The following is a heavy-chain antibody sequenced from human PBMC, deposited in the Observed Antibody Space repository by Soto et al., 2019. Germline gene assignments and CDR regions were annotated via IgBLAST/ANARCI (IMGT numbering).Heavy chain of an antibody. CDR1: GGTFSSYA. V-gene: IGHV1-69*13. J-gene: IGHJ6*02. CDR3: ARALGYCSGGSCYPADYYYYGMDV. Sequence: SVKVSCKASGGTFSSYAISWVRQAPGQGLEWMGGIIPIFGTANYAQKFQGRVTITADESTSTAYMELSSLRSEDTAVYYCARALGYCSGGSCYPADYYYYGMDVWGQGTTVTVSS. CDR2: IIPIFGTA. D-gene: IGHD2-15*01.